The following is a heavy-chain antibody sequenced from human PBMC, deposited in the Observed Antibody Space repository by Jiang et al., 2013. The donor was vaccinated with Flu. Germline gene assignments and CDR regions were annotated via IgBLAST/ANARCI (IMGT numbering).Heavy chain of an antibody. CDR3: AKGVNYYGSRPNWFDP. CDR2: ISGSGGST. Sequence: QLVESGGGLVQPGGSLRLSCAASGFTFSSYAMSWVRQAPGKGLEWVSAISGSGGSTYYADSVKGRFTISRDNSKNTLYLQMNSLRAEDTAVYYCAKGVNYYGSRPNWFDPWGQGTLVTVSS. J-gene: IGHJ5*02. CDR1: GFTFSSYA. V-gene: IGHV3-23*04. D-gene: IGHD3-10*01.